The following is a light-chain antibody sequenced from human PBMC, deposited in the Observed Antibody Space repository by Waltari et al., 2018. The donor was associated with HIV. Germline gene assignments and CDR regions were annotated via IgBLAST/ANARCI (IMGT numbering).Light chain of an antibody. Sequence: QSVLTQPPSASGTPGQRVTIPCSGRSSNIGGGSVCWYHNLPGMAPNPPIHRNNQRPSGVPDRFSGSKSGTSASLTISGLRSEDEADYYCAVWDGSLSDYVFGSGTQVTVL. J-gene: IGLJ1*01. CDR3: AVWDGSLSDYV. CDR2: RNN. CDR1: SSNIGGGS. V-gene: IGLV1-47*01.